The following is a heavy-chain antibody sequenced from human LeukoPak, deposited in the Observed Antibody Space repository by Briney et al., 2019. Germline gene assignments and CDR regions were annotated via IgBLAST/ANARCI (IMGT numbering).Heavy chain of an antibody. V-gene: IGHV4-34*01. CDR2: INHSGST. D-gene: IGHD3-10*01. CDR1: GGSFSGYY. CDR3: ARGFGGRRLLWLGEYNWFDP. Sequence: SETLSLTCAVYGGSFSGYYWSWIRQPPGKGLEWIGEINHSGSTNYNPSLKSRVTISVDTSKNQFSLKLSSVTAADTAVYYCARGFGGRRLLWLGEYNWFDPWGQGTLVTVSS. J-gene: IGHJ5*02.